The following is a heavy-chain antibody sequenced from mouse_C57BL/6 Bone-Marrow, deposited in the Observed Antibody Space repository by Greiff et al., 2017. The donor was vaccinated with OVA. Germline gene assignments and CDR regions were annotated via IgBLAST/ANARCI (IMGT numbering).Heavy chain of an antibody. CDR1: DSEVFPIAY. CDR3: ARCGGGSCYCWYCDV. CDR2: ILPSIGRT. J-gene: IGHJ1*03. V-gene: IGHV15-2*01. Sequence: QVQLKESGSELRSPGSSVKLSCKDFDSEVFPIAYMSWVRQKPGHGFEWIGGILPSIGRTIYGEKFEDKATLDADTLSNTAYVELNSLTSEDSAIYYCARCGGGSCYCWYCDVWGTETTVSVSS. D-gene: IGHD1-1*01.